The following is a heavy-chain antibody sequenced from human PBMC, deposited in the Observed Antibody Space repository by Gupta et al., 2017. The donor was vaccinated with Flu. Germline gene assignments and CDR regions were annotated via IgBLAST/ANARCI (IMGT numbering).Heavy chain of an antibody. CDR3: VGGVGPNISPRRDIA. CDR1: KYSIDDYA. Sequence: QLLDSGGGLALPGWSLTLSCQSPKYSIDDYAMTWVRQVPGKGLGLVSTRSGSGRTITYSHSVKGRFTTSRDNSINTIYLQISSLGVADTARYYCVGGVGPNISPRRDIAWGQGALVTVS. J-gene: IGHJ5*02. V-gene: IGHV3-23*01. CDR2: RSGSGRTI. D-gene: IGHD2-15*01.